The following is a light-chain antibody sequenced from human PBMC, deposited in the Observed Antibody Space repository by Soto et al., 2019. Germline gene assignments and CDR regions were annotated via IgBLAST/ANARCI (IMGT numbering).Light chain of an antibody. J-gene: IGLJ2*01. CDR1: SSNIGNNY. Sequence: QSVLTQPPSVSAAPGQKVTSSCSGSSSNIGNNYVSWYQQLPGTAPKLLIYDNNKRPSGIPDRFSGSKSGTSATLGITGLQTGDEAEYYCGTWDSSLSAVVFGGGTKLTVL. CDR2: DNN. V-gene: IGLV1-51*01. CDR3: GTWDSSLSAVV.